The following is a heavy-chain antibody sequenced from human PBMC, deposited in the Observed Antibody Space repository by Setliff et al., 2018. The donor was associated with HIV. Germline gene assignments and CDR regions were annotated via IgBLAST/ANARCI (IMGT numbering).Heavy chain of an antibody. J-gene: IGHJ4*02. Sequence: ASVKVSCKASGYTLTTFGISWVRQAPGQGLEWMGWINTETGNPMYAQGFTGRFVFSLDTSVSTAYLQISSLKTEDTAMYYCARVGSYWSTFDYWGQGALVTVPQ. CDR3: ARVGSYWSTFDY. CDR1: GYTLTTFG. V-gene: IGHV7-4-1*02. D-gene: IGHD1-26*01. CDR2: INTETGNP.